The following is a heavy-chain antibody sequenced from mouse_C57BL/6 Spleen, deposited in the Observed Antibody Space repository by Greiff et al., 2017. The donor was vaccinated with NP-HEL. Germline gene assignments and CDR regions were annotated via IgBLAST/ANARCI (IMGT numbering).Heavy chain of an antibody. V-gene: IGHV1-63*01. CDR1: GFTFTNYW. CDR2: IYPGGGYT. D-gene: IGHD2-5*01. J-gene: IGHJ1*03. CDR3: ARRSNYFDV. Sequence: VLLLQSGAELVRPGTSVKLSCKASGFTFTNYWIGWAKQRPGHGLEWIGDIYPGGGYTNYNEKCKGKATLTVDKTSSTSYMQFSSLTSEDTAIYYCARRSNYFDVWGTGTTVTVSS.